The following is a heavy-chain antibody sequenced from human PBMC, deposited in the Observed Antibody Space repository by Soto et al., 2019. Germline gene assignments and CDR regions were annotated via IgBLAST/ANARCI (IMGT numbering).Heavy chain of an antibody. Sequence: PSETLSLTCTVSGGSISSYCWSWIRQPPGKGLEWIGYIYYSGSTNYNPSLKSRVTISVDTSKSQFSLKLSSVTAADTAVYYCARAYGGYADYWGQGALVTVSS. CDR1: GGSISSYC. V-gene: IGHV4-59*01. D-gene: IGHD5-12*01. J-gene: IGHJ4*02. CDR3: ARAYGGYADY. CDR2: IYYSGST.